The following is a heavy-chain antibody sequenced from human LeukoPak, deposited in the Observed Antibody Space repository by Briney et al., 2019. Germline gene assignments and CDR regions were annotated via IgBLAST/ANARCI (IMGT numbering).Heavy chain of an antibody. CDR1: GYTFTSYG. Sequence: ASAKVSCKASGYTFTSYGISWVRQAPGQGLEWMGWISAYNGNTNYAQKLQGRVTMTTDTSTSTAYMELRSLRSDDTAVYYCARDCSSTSCYMNYYYGMDVWGQGTTVTVSS. J-gene: IGHJ6*02. V-gene: IGHV1-18*01. CDR2: ISAYNGNT. CDR3: ARDCSSTSCYMNYYYGMDV. D-gene: IGHD2-2*02.